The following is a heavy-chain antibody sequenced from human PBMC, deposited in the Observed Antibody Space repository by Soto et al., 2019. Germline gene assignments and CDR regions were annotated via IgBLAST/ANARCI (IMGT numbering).Heavy chain of an antibody. CDR3: ARRLITMVRGTIKYYGMDV. D-gene: IGHD3-10*01. J-gene: IGHJ6*02. Sequence: GESLKISCKGSGYSFTSYWIGWVRQMPGKGLEWMGIIYPGDSDTRYSPSFQGQVTISADKSISTAYLQWSSLKASDSAIYYCARRLITMVRGTIKYYGMDVWGLGTTVTSP. CDR2: IYPGDSDT. V-gene: IGHV5-51*01. CDR1: GYSFTSYW.